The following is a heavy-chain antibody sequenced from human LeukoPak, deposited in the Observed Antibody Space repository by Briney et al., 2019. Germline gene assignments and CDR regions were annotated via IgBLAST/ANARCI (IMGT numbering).Heavy chain of an antibody. V-gene: IGHV4-4*07. Sequence: ASETLSLTCTVSGGSISSYYWSWIRQPAGKGLEWIGRIYTSGSTNYNPSLKSRVTMSVDTSENQFSLKLSSVTAADTAVYYCARGNIVVVPAAPWFDPWGQGTLVTVSS. CDR1: GGSISSYY. J-gene: IGHJ5*02. CDR2: IYTSGST. D-gene: IGHD2-2*01. CDR3: ARGNIVVVPAAPWFDP.